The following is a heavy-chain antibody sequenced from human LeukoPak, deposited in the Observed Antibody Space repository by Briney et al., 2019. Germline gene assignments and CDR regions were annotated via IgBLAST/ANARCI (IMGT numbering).Heavy chain of an antibody. V-gene: IGHV1-8*01. Sequence: ASVKVSCKASGYTFTNYDINWVRQATGQGLEWMGWMNPNSGNTAYAQKFQGRVTMTRNASISTACMELISLRSEDTAVYYCARTSLYATNHDAFDIWGQGTMVTVSS. CDR2: MNPNSGNT. CDR1: GYTFTNYD. D-gene: IGHD2-8*01. J-gene: IGHJ3*02. CDR3: ARTSLYATNHDAFDI.